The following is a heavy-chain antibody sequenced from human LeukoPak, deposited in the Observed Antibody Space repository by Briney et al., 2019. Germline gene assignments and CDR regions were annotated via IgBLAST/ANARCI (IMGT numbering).Heavy chain of an antibody. CDR3: ARGRKDIVVVPAASPLLYYYYYYMDV. Sequence: SETLSLTCTVSGGSISSGDYYWSWIRQPPGKGLEWIVYIYYSGSTYYNPSLKSRVTTSVDTSKNQFSLKLSSVTAADTAVYYCARGRKDIVVVPAASPLLYYYYYYMDVWGKGTTVTVSS. CDR1: GGSISSGDYY. J-gene: IGHJ6*03. CDR2: IYYSGST. V-gene: IGHV4-30-4*08. D-gene: IGHD2-2*01.